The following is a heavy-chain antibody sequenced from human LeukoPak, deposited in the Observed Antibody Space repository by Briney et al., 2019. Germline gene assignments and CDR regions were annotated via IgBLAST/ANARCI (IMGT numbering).Heavy chain of an antibody. CDR3: ARDGGSYGPR. V-gene: IGHV3-30*02. D-gene: IGHD5-18*01. J-gene: IGHJ4*02. CDR2: IRFDGTNK. Sequence: PGGSLRLSCAASGLTFSSYGMHWVRQAPGKGLEWMAFIRFDGTNKYADSVKGRFTISRNNSKNTLYLQMNSLRAEDTAVYYCARDGGSYGPRWGQGTLVTVSS. CDR1: GLTFSSYG.